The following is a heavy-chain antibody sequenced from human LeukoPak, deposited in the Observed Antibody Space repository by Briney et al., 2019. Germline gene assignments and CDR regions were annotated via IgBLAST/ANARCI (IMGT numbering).Heavy chain of an antibody. V-gene: IGHV4-30-2*01. CDR2: IYHSGST. J-gene: IGHJ4*02. CDR1: GGSISSGGYS. Sequence: SQTLSLTCAVSGGSISSGGYSWSWIRQPPGKGLEWIGYIYHSGSTYYNPSLKSRVTISVDRSKNQFSLKLSSVAAADTAVYYCARAPDDIRGYYPLDYWGQGTLVTVSS. D-gene: IGHD3-22*01. CDR3: ARAPDDIRGYYPLDY.